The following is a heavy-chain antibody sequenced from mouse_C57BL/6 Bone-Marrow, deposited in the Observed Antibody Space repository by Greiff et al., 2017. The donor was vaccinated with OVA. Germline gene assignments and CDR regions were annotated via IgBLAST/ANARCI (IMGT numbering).Heavy chain of an antibody. CDR3: ANSYYSNYAWFAY. CDR1: GFSFTSYG. Sequence: VKLLESGPGLVQPSQSLSITCTVSGFSFTSYGVHWVRQSPGKGLEWLGVIWRGGSTDYNAAFMSRLSITKDNSKSQVFFKMNNLQADDTAIYYCANSYYSNYAWFAYWGQGTLVTVSA. CDR2: IWRGGST. D-gene: IGHD2-5*01. V-gene: IGHV2-5*01. J-gene: IGHJ3*01.